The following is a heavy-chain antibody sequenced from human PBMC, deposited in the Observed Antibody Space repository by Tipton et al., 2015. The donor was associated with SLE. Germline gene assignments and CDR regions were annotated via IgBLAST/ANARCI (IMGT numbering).Heavy chain of an antibody. J-gene: IGHJ4*02. Sequence: TLSLTCTVSGGSININSYFWAWIRQPPGKGLEWIGSIYHNGNTYYNSSLKSRVTISVDKSKNQFSLKLSSVTAADTAVYYCAGVDVVTTIFDYWGQGTLVTVSS. V-gene: IGHV4-39*01. D-gene: IGHD5-12*01. CDR3: AGVDVVTTIFDY. CDR2: IYHNGNT. CDR1: GGSININSYF.